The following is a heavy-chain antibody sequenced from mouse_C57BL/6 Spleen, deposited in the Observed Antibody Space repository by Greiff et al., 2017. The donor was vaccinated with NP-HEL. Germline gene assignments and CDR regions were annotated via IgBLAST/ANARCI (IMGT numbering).Heavy chain of an antibody. V-gene: IGHV5-16*01. D-gene: IGHD2-3*01. CDR2: INYDGSST. Sequence: DVQLVESEGGLVQPGSSMKLSCTASGFTFSDYYMAWVRQVPEKGLEWVANINYDGSSTYYLDSLKSRFIISRDNAKNILYLQMSSLKSEDTATYYCARDGGYDYFDYWGQGTTLTVSS. CDR1: GFTFSDYY. CDR3: ARDGGYDYFDY. J-gene: IGHJ2*01.